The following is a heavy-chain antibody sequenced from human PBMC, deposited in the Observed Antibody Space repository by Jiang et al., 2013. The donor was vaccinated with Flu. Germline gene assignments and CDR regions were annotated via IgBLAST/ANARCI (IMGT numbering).Heavy chain of an antibody. CDR2: VSPNSGNT. Sequence: GAEVKKPGASVKVSCKASGYTFTSYDINWVRQATGQGLEWMGWVSPNSGNTAYAQKFQGRVTMTRNTSVSTAYMELSSLRSEDTAIYYCARGRIAIFGVVITSYYFDYWGQGTLVTVSS. D-gene: IGHD3-3*02. V-gene: IGHV1-8*01. J-gene: IGHJ4*02. CDR1: GYTFTSYD. CDR3: ARGRIAIFGVVITSYYFDY.